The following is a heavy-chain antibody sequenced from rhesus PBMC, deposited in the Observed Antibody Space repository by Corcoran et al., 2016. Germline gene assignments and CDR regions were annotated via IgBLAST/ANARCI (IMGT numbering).Heavy chain of an antibody. CDR1: GGSISSSY. CDR3: VRDRGSVDTPNRFDV. J-gene: IGHJ5-1*01. CDR2: IYGSGGST. Sequence: QLQLQESGPGLVKPSETLSVTCAVSGGSISSSYRSWIRQAPGKGVEWIGYIYGSGGSTNYTPSLKSRVTLSVDTSKNQFSLKLSSVTAADTAVYYCVRDRGSVDTPNRFDVWGPGVLVTVSS. D-gene: IGHD5-12*01. V-gene: IGHV4-169*02.